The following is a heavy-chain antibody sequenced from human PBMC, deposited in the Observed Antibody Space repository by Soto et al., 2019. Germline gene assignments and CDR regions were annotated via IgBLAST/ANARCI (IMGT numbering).Heavy chain of an antibody. CDR2: VSDVERA. CDR1: GFSVSSNY. CDR3: ARPHSAAFAWAAES. V-gene: IGHV3-53*01. D-gene: IGHD1-26*01. Sequence: EVRLVESGGGLLQPGGSLRLSCVVSGFSVSSNYMSWVRQARGQGLEWVTVVSDVERANYADSVKGRFTVSRDISKRTVFLQMNSLRAEDTDVYYCARPHSAAFAWAAESWGQGTLVIVSS. J-gene: IGHJ5*02.